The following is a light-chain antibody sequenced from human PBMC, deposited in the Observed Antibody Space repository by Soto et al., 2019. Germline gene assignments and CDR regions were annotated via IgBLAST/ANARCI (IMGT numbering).Light chain of an antibody. J-gene: IGLJ3*02. CDR3: CAYAGSGTVV. CDR2: EVS. CDR1: SRDVGGYNY. Sequence: QSALTQPASVSGSPGQSITISCTGTSRDVGGYNYVSWYQQHPGKAPKVMIYEVSNRPSGVSNRFSGSKSGNTASLTISGLQAEDEADYYCCAYAGSGTVVFGGGTKVTVL. V-gene: IGLV2-14*01.